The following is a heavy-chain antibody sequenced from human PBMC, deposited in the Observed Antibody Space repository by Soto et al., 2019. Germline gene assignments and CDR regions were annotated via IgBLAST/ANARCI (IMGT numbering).Heavy chain of an antibody. Sequence: QVQLVESGGGVVQPGKSLRLSCADSRIIFTTSAMHWVRQAPGKGLEWVALIACDGSNKYYADSVRGRFTISRDNSKNPLYLQMDSLSAEDTAMYYCAIEGNNDGFSIYAFDVWGQGTMVTVSP. V-gene: IGHV3-30-3*01. CDR1: RIIFTTSA. CDR3: AIEGNNDGFSIYAFDV. D-gene: IGHD3-10*01. J-gene: IGHJ3*01. CDR2: IACDGSNK.